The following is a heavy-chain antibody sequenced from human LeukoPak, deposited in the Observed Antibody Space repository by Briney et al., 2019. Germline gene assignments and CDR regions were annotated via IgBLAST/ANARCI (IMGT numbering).Heavy chain of an antibody. V-gene: IGHV5-51*01. CDR2: IYPGDSDT. Sequence: GESLKISCKGSGYTFTYYWIAWVRQMPGIGLEWMGIIYPGDSDTRYSPSFQGQVTISADKSISTAYLQWSSLKASDTAMYYCARRPFYSGYDPYYFDYWGQGTLVTVSS. J-gene: IGHJ4*02. CDR1: GYTFTYYW. D-gene: IGHD5-12*01. CDR3: ARRPFYSGYDPYYFDY.